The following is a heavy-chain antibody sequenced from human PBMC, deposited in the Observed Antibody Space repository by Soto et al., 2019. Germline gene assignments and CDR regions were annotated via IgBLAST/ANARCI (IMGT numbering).Heavy chain of an antibody. CDR3: ARDSPYDVWSGYTNGFDT. V-gene: IGHV4-31*03. D-gene: IGHD3-3*01. J-gene: IGHJ3*02. CDR1: GGSISSRGYY. CDR2: IYYSGST. Sequence: SETLSLTCTVSGGSISSRGYYWSWIRQHPGKGLEWIGYIYYSGSTYYNPSLKSRVTISVDTSENQFSLKLSSVTAADTAVYYCARDSPYDVWSGYTNGFDTWGQGTMVTVAS.